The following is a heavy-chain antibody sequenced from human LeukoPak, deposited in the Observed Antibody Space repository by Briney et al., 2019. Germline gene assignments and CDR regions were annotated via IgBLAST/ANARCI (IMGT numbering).Heavy chain of an antibody. J-gene: IGHJ4*02. CDR3: TRDLVYYDSSGYLDY. CDR1: GFTFSSYW. CDR2: IKQDGSEK. V-gene: IGHV3-7*01. Sequence: GGSLRLSCAASGFTFSSYWMSWVRQAPGKGLEWVANIKQDGSEKYYLDSVKGRFTISRDNAKKSLCLQMNSLRAEDTAVYYCTRDLVYYDSSGYLDYWGQGTLVTVSS. D-gene: IGHD3-22*01.